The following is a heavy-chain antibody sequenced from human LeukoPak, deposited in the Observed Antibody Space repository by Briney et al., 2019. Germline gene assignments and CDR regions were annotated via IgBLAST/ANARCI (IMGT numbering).Heavy chain of an antibody. V-gene: IGHV3-23*01. CDR2: ISGSGGST. CDR1: GFTLSSYA. D-gene: IGHD3-3*01. Sequence: GGSLRLSCAASGFTLSSYAMSWVRQAPGKGLEWVSDISGSGGSTYYADAVKRRFTISRDNPKNTLHLQMNSLRAEDTAVYYCAKDWTSFGVVHSYFDYWGQGTLVTVSS. J-gene: IGHJ4*02. CDR3: AKDWTSFGVVHSYFDY.